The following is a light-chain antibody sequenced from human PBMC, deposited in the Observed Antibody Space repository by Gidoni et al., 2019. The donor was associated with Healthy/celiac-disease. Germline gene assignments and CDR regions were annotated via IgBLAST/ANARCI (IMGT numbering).Light chain of an antibody. Sequence: EIVMTQSPATLSLSPGESTTLSCRASQIVSSNLSWYQQKPGQAPRLLIYGASTRATGIPARFSGSGSGTEFTLTISSLQSEDFAVYHCQQYNNWPFTFGQGTRLEIK. CDR1: QIVSSN. J-gene: IGKJ5*01. CDR3: QQYNNWPFT. CDR2: GAS. V-gene: IGKV3D-15*01.